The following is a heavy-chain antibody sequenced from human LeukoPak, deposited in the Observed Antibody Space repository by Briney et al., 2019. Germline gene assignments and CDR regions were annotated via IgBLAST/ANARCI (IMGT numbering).Heavy chain of an antibody. D-gene: IGHD3-10*01. Sequence: SGGSLRLSCAASGFTFSSFGMNWVRQAPGKGLEWIGSIYYSGSTNYNPSLKSRVTISVDTSKNQFSLKLSSVTAADTAVYYCARGGSGSYYKRWFDPWGQGTLVTVSS. CDR2: IYYSGST. CDR1: GFTFSSFG. CDR3: ARGGSGSYYKRWFDP. V-gene: IGHV4-34*01. J-gene: IGHJ5*02.